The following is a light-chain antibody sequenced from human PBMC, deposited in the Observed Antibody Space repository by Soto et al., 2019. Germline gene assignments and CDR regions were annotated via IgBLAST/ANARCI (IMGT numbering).Light chain of an antibody. CDR3: QQRSKWPLT. CDR1: QSVSSY. J-gene: IGKJ1*01. V-gene: IGKV3-11*01. Sequence: EIVLTQSPATLSLSPGERATLSCRASQSVSSYLAWYQQKPGQAPRLLIYDASNRAPGIPARFSGSGSGTDFTLTISSLEPEDFSVYYCQQRSKWPLTFGQGTKVEIK. CDR2: DAS.